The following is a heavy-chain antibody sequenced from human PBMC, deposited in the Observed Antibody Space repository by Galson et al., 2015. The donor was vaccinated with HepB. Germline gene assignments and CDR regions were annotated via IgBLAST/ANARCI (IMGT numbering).Heavy chain of an antibody. CDR3: ARVIGYSYGISFDY. CDR1: GGSIIIYY. J-gene: IGHJ4*02. D-gene: IGHD5-18*01. CDR2: IYYSGST. V-gene: IGHV4-59*01. Sequence: ESLSLTCTVSGGSIIIYYWSWLRQPPVKGLEWLGYIYYSGSTNYNPSLKSRVTISVDTSKNQFSLKLSSVTAAETAVYYCARVIGYSYGISFDYWGQGTLVTVSS.